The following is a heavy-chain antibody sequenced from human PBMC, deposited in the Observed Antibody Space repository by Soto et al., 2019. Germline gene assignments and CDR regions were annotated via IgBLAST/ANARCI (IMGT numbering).Heavy chain of an antibody. J-gene: IGHJ4*02. CDR3: ASDPYYYASEY. CDR2: ISGSGDTI. Sequence: QVQLVESGGGLVKPGGSLRLSCAASGFTFSDSYMTWIRQAPGKGLEWISYISGSGDTIYYADSVKRRFTVSRDNAKNSLYLQMNSLRAEDTAVYYCASDPYYYASEYWGQGTLVTVSS. CDR1: GFTFSDSY. V-gene: IGHV3-11*01. D-gene: IGHD3-10*01.